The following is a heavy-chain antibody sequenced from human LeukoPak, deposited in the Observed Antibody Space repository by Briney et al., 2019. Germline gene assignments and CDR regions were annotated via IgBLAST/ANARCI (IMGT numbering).Heavy chain of an antibody. CDR3: ARVLRYCSGGNCYSGGLGYMDV. CDR2: IKEVGRLK. D-gene: IGHD2-15*01. CDR1: EFTSMDNC. V-gene: IGHV3-7*03. Sequence: GGSLRLSCAASEFTSMDNCMTGVRRAPGKGPDGVAIIKEVGRLKYYVDSVKGRFTISRDNAKNSLYLQMNSLRAEDTAVYYCARVLRYCSGGNCYSGGLGYMDVWGKGTTVTVSS. J-gene: IGHJ6*03.